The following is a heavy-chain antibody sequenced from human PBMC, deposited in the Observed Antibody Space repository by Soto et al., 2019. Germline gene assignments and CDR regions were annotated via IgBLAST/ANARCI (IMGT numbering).Heavy chain of an antibody. CDR1: GASISSYY. J-gene: IGHJ6*02. D-gene: IGHD4-17*01. Sequence: SETLSLTCTVSGASISSYYWSWIRQPPGKGLEWIGYIYYSGTTNYNPSLKSRVTISVDTSKNQFSLKLSSVTAADTAVYYCARDRDYGDYSVWGQGTTVTVS. CDR2: IYYSGTT. CDR3: ARDRDYGDYSV. V-gene: IGHV4-59*01.